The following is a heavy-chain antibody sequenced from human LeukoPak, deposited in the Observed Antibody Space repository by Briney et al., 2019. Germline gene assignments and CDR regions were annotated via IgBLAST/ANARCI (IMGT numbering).Heavy chain of an antibody. J-gene: IGHJ4*02. CDR3: AREGRLGELSPMDY. D-gene: IGHD3-16*02. V-gene: IGHV3-48*03. CDR2: ISSSGSTI. CDR1: GFTFSSYE. Sequence: PGGSLRLSCAASGFTFSSYEMNWVRQAPGKGLEWVSYISSSGSTIYYADSVKGRFTISRDNSKNTLYLQMNSLRAEDTAAYYCAREGRLGELSPMDYWGQGTLVTVSS.